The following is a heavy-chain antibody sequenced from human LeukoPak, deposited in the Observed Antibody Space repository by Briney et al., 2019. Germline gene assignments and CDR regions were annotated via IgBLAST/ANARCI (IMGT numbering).Heavy chain of an antibody. CDR1: GASVSGYY. V-gene: IGHV4-59*08. Sequence: SETLSLTCTVSGASVSGYYWNWIRQPPGKGLEWIGYIYYGGSTNYNPSLKSRVTISVDAISVDTSKNHFSLKLTSVTAADTAVYYCARAGPGFCSSTSCSASNWFDPWGQGTLVTVSS. J-gene: IGHJ5*02. CDR2: IYYGGST. CDR3: ARAGPGFCSSTSCSASNWFDP. D-gene: IGHD2-2*01.